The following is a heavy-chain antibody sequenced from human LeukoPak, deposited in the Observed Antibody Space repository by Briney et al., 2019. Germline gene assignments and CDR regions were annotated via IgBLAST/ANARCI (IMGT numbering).Heavy chain of an antibody. CDR3: ARSDGPYGSGSYLNFDY. V-gene: IGHV4-59*01. D-gene: IGHD3-10*01. CDR2: IYYSGST. CDR1: GGSISSYY. J-gene: IGHJ4*02. Sequence: SETLSLTCTVSGGSISSYYWSWIRQPPGKGLEWIGYIYYSGSTNYNPSLKSRVTISVDTSKNQFSLRLSSVTAADTAVCYCARSDGPYGSGSYLNFDYWGQGTLVTVSS.